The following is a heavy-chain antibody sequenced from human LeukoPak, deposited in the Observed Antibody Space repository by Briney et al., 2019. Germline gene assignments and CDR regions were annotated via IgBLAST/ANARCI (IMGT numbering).Heavy chain of an antibody. CDR3: AKGLYGDLY. V-gene: IGHV3-23*01. D-gene: IGHD2-21*02. J-gene: IGHJ4*02. Sequence: GGSLRLSCAASGFTFSSYAMTWVRQAPGKGLEWLSSISISGGSTYYADSVKGRFTISRDNSKNTLYLQMDSLRAEDTALYYCAKGLYGDLYWGQETLVTVSS. CDR2: ISISGGST. CDR1: GFTFSSYA.